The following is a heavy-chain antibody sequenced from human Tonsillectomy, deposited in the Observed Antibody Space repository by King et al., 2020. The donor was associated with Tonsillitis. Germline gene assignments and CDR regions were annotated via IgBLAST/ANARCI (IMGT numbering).Heavy chain of an antibody. Sequence: VQLVESGAEVKKPGSSVKVSCKASGGTFSSFAISWVRQAPGQGLEWMGGIIPIFGTANYAQKFQDRVTITADESTTTVYMELSSLRSEDTAVYYCARITAESSGWTLNSGYHYYGMDVWGQGTTVTVSS. CDR1: GGTFSSFA. CDR3: ARITAESSGWTLNSGYHYYGMDV. D-gene: IGHD6-19*01. J-gene: IGHJ6*02. CDR2: IIPIFGTA. V-gene: IGHV1-69*01.